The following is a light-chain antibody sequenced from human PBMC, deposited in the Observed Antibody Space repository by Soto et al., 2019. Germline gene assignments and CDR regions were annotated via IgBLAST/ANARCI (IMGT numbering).Light chain of an antibody. CDR3: QQYESYSPLT. CDR1: QSIRSW. J-gene: IGKJ4*01. Sequence: DIQMTQSHSILSASVGDRVTITCRASQSIRSWLAWYQQKPGKDPKLLIYDAYSLESGVPSRFSGRRSGTEFTLTIAGLQPEDFATYDCQQYESYSPLTFGGGTKVEIK. V-gene: IGKV1-5*01. CDR2: DAY.